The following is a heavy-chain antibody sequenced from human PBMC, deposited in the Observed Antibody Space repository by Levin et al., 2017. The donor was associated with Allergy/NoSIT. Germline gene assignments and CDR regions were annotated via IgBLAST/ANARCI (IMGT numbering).Heavy chain of an antibody. CDR1: GYTFTDDH. CDR2: IDPKTDDK. Sequence: ASVKVSCKASGYTFTDDHIHWVRQAPGQGLEWMGRIDPKTDDKKYAQKFQGRVTMTRDTSLSTAYMEVSSLTSDDTAIYYCAREMWYYAYWGQGTLVTVSS. CDR3: AREMWYYAY. D-gene: IGHD3-10*01. J-gene: IGHJ4*02. V-gene: IGHV1-2*06.